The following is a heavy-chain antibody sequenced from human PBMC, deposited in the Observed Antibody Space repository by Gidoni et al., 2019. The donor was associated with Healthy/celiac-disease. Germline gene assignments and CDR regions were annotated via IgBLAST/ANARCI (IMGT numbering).Heavy chain of an antibody. CDR2: INHSGST. D-gene: IGHD3-16*01. Sequence: QVQLQQWGAGLLKPSETLSLPCAVYGGSFSVYYWSWIRQPPGKGLEWIGDINHSGSTNYNPSLKSRVTISVDTSKNQFSLKLSSVTAADTAVYYCARGPRDPERGRPAPPDIWGQGTLVTVSS. CDR1: GGSFSVYY. V-gene: IGHV4-34*01. CDR3: ARGPRDPERGRPAPPDI. J-gene: IGHJ4*02.